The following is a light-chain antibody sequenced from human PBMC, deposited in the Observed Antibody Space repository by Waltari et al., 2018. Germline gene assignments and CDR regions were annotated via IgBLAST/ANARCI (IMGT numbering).Light chain of an antibody. CDR1: QSVRGN. Sequence: EIVMTQSPATLSVSTGERDTLYCRASQSVRGNLAWYQQKPGQAPRLLIYDVSTRATGVPPRFSGSGSGTQFTLTISSLQSEDFVIYYCQQYNNWPPITFGQGTRLEIK. CDR3: QQYNNWPPIT. V-gene: IGKV3-15*01. J-gene: IGKJ5*01. CDR2: DVS.